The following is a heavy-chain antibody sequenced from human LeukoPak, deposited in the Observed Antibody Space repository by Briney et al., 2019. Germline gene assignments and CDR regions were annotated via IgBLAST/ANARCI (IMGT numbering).Heavy chain of an antibody. CDR3: ARRRGSGSYSSTFLFDP. Sequence: WETLSLTCTVSGGSISSSSYYWGWIRQPPGKGLEWIGSIYYSESTYYNPSLKSRVTISVDTSKNQFSLKLSSVTAADTAVYYCARRRGSGSYSSTFLFDPWGQRTLVTVSS. J-gene: IGHJ5*02. CDR1: GGSISSSSYY. V-gene: IGHV4-39*01. D-gene: IGHD3-10*01. CDR2: IYYSEST.